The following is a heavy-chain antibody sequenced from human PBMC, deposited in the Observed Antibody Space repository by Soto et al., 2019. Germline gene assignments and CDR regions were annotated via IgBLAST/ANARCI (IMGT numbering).Heavy chain of an antibody. D-gene: IGHD3-10*01. V-gene: IGHV4-59*01. CDR3: ARYGSGSSVWFDP. CDR2: IYYSGST. J-gene: IGHJ5*02. CDR1: GGSISNYY. Sequence: SETLSLTCTVSGGSISNYYWGWIRQPPGKGLEWIGYIYYSGSTNYNPSIKSRVTISEDTSKNQFSLKLSSVTAADTAVYYCARYGSGSSVWFDPWGQGTLVTVS.